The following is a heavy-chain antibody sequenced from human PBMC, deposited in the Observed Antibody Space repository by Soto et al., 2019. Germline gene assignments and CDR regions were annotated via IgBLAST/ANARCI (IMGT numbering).Heavy chain of an antibody. V-gene: IGHV3-53*01. Sequence: GGSLRLSXAASGFTVSSNYMSWVRQAPGKGLEWVSVIYSGGSTYYADSVKGRFTISRDNSKNTLYLQMNSLRAEDTAVYYCARDHLAVAGYYYYGMDVWGQGTTVTVSS. D-gene: IGHD6-19*01. CDR3: ARDHLAVAGYYYYGMDV. CDR1: GFTVSSNY. J-gene: IGHJ6*02. CDR2: IYSGGST.